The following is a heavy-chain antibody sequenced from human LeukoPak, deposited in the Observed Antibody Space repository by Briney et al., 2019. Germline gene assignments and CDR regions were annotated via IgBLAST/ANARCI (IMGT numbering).Heavy chain of an antibody. V-gene: IGHV3-53*01. CDR3: ARDLRAAAGSWLDY. Sequence: PGGSLRLSCAASEITVSTNYMSRVRQAPGKGLEWVSVIYSGGSTYYADSVKGRFTISRDSSKNTLYLQMHSLRAEDTAVYYCARDLRAAAGSWLDYWGQGTLVTVSS. D-gene: IGHD6-13*01. J-gene: IGHJ4*02. CDR2: IYSGGST. CDR1: EITVSTNY.